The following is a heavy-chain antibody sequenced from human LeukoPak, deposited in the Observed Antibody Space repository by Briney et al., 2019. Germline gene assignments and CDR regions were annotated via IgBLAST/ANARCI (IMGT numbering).Heavy chain of an antibody. V-gene: IGHV3-48*03. D-gene: IGHD2-2*01. J-gene: IGHJ4*02. Sequence: PAGSLRLSCAASGFTFSGYEMNWVRQAPGKGLEWVSYISSSASTIYYADSVKGRFTISRDNAKNSLYLQMNSLRAEDTAVYYCAREGCSSTSCYDYWGQGTLVTVSS. CDR2: ISSSASTI. CDR1: GFTFSGYE. CDR3: AREGCSSTSCYDY.